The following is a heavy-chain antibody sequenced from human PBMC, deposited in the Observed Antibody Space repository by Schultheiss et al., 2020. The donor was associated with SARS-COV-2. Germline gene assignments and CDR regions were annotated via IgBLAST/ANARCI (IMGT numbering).Heavy chain of an antibody. D-gene: IGHD3-3*01. CDR3: ARITIFGVVIGFDY. CDR1: GGSFSDYY. J-gene: IGHJ4*02. CDR2: INHSGST. Sequence: SETLSLTCAVYGGSFSDYYWSWIRQPPGKGLEWIGEINHSGSTNYNPSLKSRVTISVDTSKNQFSLKLSSVTAADTAVYYCARITIFGVVIGFDYWGQGTLVTVSS. V-gene: IGHV4-34*01.